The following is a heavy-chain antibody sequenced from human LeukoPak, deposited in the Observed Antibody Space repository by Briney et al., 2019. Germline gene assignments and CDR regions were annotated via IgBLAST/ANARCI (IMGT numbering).Heavy chain of an antibody. D-gene: IGHD1-7*01. CDR2: ISGSGGST. J-gene: IGHJ4*02. CDR3: AKTDDKWNFDRGYFDY. CDR1: GFTFSSYA. V-gene: IGHV3-23*01. Sequence: AGGSLRLSCAASGFTFSSYAMSWVRQAPGKGMEWVSAISGSGGSTYYADSVKGRFTISRDNSKNTVYLQMNSLIAEDTAVYYCAKTDDKWNFDRGYFDYWGQGTLVTVSS.